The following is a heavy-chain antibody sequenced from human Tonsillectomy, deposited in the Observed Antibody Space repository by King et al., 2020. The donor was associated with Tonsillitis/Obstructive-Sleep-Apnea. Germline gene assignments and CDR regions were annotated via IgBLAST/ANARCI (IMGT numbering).Heavy chain of an antibody. CDR2: IYYSGTT. D-gene: IGHD4-17*01. CDR3: VSHHEDGDGNYFYYIDF. J-gene: IGHJ6*03. V-gene: IGHV4-39*01. Sequence: QLQESGPGLVKPSKTLSLTCTVSGGSISSRSYYWGWIRQPPGKGLEWIGTIYYSGTTYYNPSLKSPVTISVDTSKNQFSLKLRSVSATDTAVYYCVSHHEDGDGNYFYYIDFWGRGTTVTVSS. CDR1: GGSISSRSYY.